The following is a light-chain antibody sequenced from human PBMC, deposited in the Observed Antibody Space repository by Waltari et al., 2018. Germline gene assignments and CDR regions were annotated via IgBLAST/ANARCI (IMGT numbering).Light chain of an antibody. J-gene: IGKJ4*01. V-gene: IGKV3D-15*01. CDR1: QSVSST. CDR3: QQYYEWPHT. CDR2: GAS. Sequence: EIVLTQSPATLSVSPGERATLSCRASQSVSSTLAWYQQKPGQPPSLLIYGASTRATATPARFSGSGSGTEFTLAISSLQSEDFAVYYCQQYYEWPHTFGGGTKVEIK.